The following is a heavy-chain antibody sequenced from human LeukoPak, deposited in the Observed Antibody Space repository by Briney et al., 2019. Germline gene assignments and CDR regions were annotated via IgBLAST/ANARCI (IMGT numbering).Heavy chain of an antibody. Sequence: ASVKVSCKASGYTFTGYYMHWVRQAPGQGLEWMGWINPNSGNTNYAQKVQGRVTMTTDTSTSTAYMELRSLRSDDTAVYYCARDDNYGIFVNVDYWGQGTLVTVSS. CDR1: GYTFTGYY. V-gene: IGHV1-2*02. CDR3: ARDDNYGIFVNVDY. D-gene: IGHD4-11*01. CDR2: INPNSGNT. J-gene: IGHJ4*02.